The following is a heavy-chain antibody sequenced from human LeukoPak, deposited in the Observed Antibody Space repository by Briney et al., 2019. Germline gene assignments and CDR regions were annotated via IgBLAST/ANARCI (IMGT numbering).Heavy chain of an antibody. D-gene: IGHD3-10*01. CDR2: ISAGGGST. V-gene: IGHV3-23*01. J-gene: IGHJ4*02. Sequence: GGSLRLSCAASGFTVSSNYMSWVRQAPGKGLEWISAISAGGGSTYYADSVKGRCTISRDNSKSTVSLQMSALRAEDTAIYYCAKVAGSGGYFPEYWGQGSLVTVSS. CDR3: AKVAGSGGYFPEY. CDR1: GFTVSSNY.